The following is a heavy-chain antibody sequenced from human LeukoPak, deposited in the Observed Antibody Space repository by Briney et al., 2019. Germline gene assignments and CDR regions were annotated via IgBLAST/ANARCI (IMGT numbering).Heavy chain of an antibody. D-gene: IGHD3-22*01. CDR1: GFTFSSYA. CDR3: ARGGYYDSSGFFDY. V-gene: IGHV3-30-3*01. CDR2: ISYDGSNK. J-gene: IGHJ4*02. Sequence: GGSLRLPCAASGFTFSSYAMHWVRQAPGKGLEWVAVISYDGSNKYYADSVKGRFTISRDNSKNTLYLQMNSLRAEDTAVYYCARGGYYDSSGFFDYWGQGTLVTVSS.